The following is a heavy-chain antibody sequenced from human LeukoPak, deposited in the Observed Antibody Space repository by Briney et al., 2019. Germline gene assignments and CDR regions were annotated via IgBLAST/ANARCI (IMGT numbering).Heavy chain of an antibody. J-gene: IGHJ4*02. CDR1: GFTFSSYS. V-gene: IGHV3-21*01. Sequence: SGGSLRLSCAASGFTFSSYSMNWVRQAPGKGLEWVSSISSSSSYIYYADSVKGRFTISRDNAKNSLYLQMNSLRAEDTAVYYLARDPPLVFYGSGCYFAYGGRGPWVTVS. CDR3: ARDPPLVFYGSGCYFAY. CDR2: ISSSSSYI. D-gene: IGHD6-19*01.